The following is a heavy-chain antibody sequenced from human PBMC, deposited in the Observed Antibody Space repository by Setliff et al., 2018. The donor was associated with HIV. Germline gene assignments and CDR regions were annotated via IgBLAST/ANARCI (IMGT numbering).Heavy chain of an antibody. CDR1: GGSISSHY. V-gene: IGHV4-59*11. J-gene: IGHJ4*02. Sequence: PSETLSLTCTVSGGSISSHYWSWIRQPPGKGLEWIGYIYYSGSTNYNPSLTSRVTISVDTSKNQFSLKLSSVTAADTAVYYCASGRLRNLDYWGQGTLVTVSS. D-gene: IGHD5-12*01. CDR2: IYYSGST. CDR3: ASGRLRNLDY.